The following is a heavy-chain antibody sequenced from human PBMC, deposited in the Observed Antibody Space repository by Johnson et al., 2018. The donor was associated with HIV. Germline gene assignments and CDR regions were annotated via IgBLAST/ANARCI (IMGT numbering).Heavy chain of an antibody. V-gene: IGHV3-66*01. Sequence: VQLVESGGGVVQPGRSLRLSCAASGFTVSSNYMSWVRQAPGKGLEWVSVIYSGGSTYYADSVKGRFTISRDNSKNTLYLQMNSLRAEDTALYYCASRYDSSGYYPDAFDIWGQGTMVTVSS. D-gene: IGHD3-22*01. CDR3: ASRYDSSGYYPDAFDI. CDR2: IYSGGST. J-gene: IGHJ3*02. CDR1: GFTVSSNY.